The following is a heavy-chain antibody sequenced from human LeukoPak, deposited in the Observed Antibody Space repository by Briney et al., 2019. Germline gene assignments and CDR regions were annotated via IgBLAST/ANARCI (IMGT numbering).Heavy chain of an antibody. CDR1: GYTFINHA. CDR3: ARRLGRSFDY. J-gene: IGHJ4*02. Sequence: GASVTVSFTASGYTFINHAIHWVRQAPGQRLEWMGWINIGNGNTKYSQNFQGRITITRDTSATTAYMDLSSLRSEDTAVYYCARRLGRSFDYWGQGTLVTVSS. D-gene: IGHD2-21*01. CDR2: INIGNGNT. V-gene: IGHV1-3*04.